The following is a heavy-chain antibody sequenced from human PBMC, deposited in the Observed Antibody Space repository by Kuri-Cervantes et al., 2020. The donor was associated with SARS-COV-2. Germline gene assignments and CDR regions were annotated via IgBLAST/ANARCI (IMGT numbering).Heavy chain of an antibody. CDR3: ARRAGGSGSYRARYYYYYYMDV. D-gene: IGHD3-10*01. Sequence: GESLKISCKGSGYSFTSYWIGWVHQMPGKGLEWMGIIYPGDSDTRYSPSFQGQVTISADKSISTAYLQWSSLKASDTAMYYCARRAGGSGSYRARYYYYYYMDVWGKGTTVTVSS. CDR2: IYPGDSDT. J-gene: IGHJ6*03. CDR1: GYSFTSYW. V-gene: IGHV5-51*07.